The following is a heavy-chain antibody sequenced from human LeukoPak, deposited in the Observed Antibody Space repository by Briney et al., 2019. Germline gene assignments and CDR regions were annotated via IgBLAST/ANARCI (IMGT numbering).Heavy chain of an antibody. CDR3: ARDHAAIAPGLGMDV. Sequence: SQTLSLTCTVSGGSISSGGYYWSWIRQHPGKGLEWNGYIYYSGSTYYNPSLKSRVTISVDTSKNQFSLKLSSVTAADTAVYYCARDHAAIAPGLGMDVWGKGTTVTVSS. CDR2: IYYSGST. J-gene: IGHJ6*04. V-gene: IGHV4-31*03. D-gene: IGHD2-2*01. CDR1: GGSISSGGYY.